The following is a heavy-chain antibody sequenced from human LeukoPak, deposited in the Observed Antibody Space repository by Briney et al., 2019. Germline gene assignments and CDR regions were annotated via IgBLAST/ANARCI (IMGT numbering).Heavy chain of an antibody. CDR2: IYPGDSDT. CDR1: GYSFPIYW. CDR3: ARPPLADYGDYGY. D-gene: IGHD4-17*01. Sequence: GESLKISCKGSGYSFPIYWIAWVRQMPGKGLEWMGIIYPGDSDTRYSPSFQGQVTISADKSISTAYLQWSSLKASDTAMYYCARPPLADYGDYGYWGQGTLVTVSS. V-gene: IGHV5-51*01. J-gene: IGHJ4*02.